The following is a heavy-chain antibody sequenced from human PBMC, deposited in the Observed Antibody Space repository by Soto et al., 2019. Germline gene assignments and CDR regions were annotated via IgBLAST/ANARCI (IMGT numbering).Heavy chain of an antibody. Sequence: EVNLVESGGGMVQPGRSLRLACAASGFIFDDYAMHWVRQVPGKGLEWVSGISWNGGSRDYVDSVKGRFTISSDNAKKSLYLEMNSLRPEDTALYYCAQGPPTTVTTFALWFVSWGQGILVTVSS. CDR1: GFIFDDYA. J-gene: IGHJ5*01. D-gene: IGHD4-17*01. CDR2: ISWNGGSR. V-gene: IGHV3-9*01. CDR3: AQGPPTTVTTFALWFVS.